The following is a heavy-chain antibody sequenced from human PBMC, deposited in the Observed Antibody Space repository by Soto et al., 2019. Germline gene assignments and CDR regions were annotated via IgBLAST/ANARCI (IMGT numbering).Heavy chain of an antibody. V-gene: IGHV4-30-4*01. CDR3: ARGPSGDKVDY. Sequence: QVQLQEPGPRLVEPSHTLSLTCTVSGASISNGYYSWSWIRQSPGTGLEWIGHIHSGGTTYSNPSLKSRLTISVDMSKSQFSLKLSSLPAADTAVYYCARGPSGDKVDYWGQGTLVTVSS. CDR1: GASISNGYYS. J-gene: IGHJ4*02. D-gene: IGHD1-26*01. CDR2: IHSGGTT.